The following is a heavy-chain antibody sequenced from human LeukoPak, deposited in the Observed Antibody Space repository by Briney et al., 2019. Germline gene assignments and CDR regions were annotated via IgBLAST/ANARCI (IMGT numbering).Heavy chain of an antibody. Sequence: SETVSLTCAVYGGSFSGYYWSWIRQPPGKGLEWIGEINHSGSTNYIPSLKSRVTISVDTSKNQFSLKLSSVTAADTAVYYCARGVGVYSNYPTYYYYYYMDVWGKGTTVTVSS. V-gene: IGHV4-34*01. CDR2: INHSGST. CDR3: ARGVGVYSNYPTYYYYYYMDV. J-gene: IGHJ6*03. D-gene: IGHD4-11*01. CDR1: GGSFSGYY.